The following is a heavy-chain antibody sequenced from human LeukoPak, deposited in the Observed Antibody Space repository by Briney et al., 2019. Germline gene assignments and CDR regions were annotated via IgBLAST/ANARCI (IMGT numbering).Heavy chain of an antibody. CDR2: ISSSSSYI. V-gene: IGHV3-21*01. J-gene: IGHJ4*02. Sequence: GGSLSLSCAASGFTFSSYSMNWVRQAPGKGLEWVSSISSSSSYIYYADSVKGRFTISRDNAKNSLYLQMNSLRAEDTAVYYCARAFGAYCGGDCSGHDYWGQGTLVTVSS. D-gene: IGHD2-21*02. CDR1: GFTFSSYS. CDR3: ARAFGAYCGGDCSGHDY.